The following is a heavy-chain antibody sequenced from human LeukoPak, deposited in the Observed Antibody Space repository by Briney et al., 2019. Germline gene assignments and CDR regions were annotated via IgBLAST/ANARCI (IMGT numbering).Heavy chain of an antibody. J-gene: IGHJ4*02. CDR1: GGSISSSSYY. CDR2: IYYSGST. Sequence: PSQTLSLTCTVSGGSISSSSYYWGWIRQPPGKGLEWIGSIYYSGSTYYNPSLKSRVTISVDTSKNQFSLKLSSVTAADTAVYYCARWDGFWSGYPAPNYFDYWGQGTLVTVSS. V-gene: IGHV4-39*01. CDR3: ARWDGFWSGYPAPNYFDY. D-gene: IGHD3-3*01.